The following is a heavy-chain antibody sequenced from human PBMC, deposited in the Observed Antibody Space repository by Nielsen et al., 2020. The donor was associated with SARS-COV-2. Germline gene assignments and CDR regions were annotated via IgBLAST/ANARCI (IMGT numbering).Heavy chain of an antibody. CDR2: ISSSGSTI. D-gene: IGHD3-10*01. V-gene: IGHV3-11*04. Sequence: GGSLRLSCAASGFTFSDYYMSWIRQAPGKGLEWVSYISSSGSTIYYADSVKGRFTISRDNSKNTLYLQMNSLRAEDTAVYYCAKDRHGGAFDIWGQGTMVTVSS. CDR3: AKDRHGGAFDI. J-gene: IGHJ3*02. CDR1: GFTFSDYY.